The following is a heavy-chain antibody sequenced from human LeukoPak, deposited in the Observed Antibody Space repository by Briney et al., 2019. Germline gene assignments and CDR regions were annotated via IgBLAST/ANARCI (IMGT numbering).Heavy chain of an antibody. J-gene: IGHJ4*02. V-gene: IGHV1-46*01. CDR1: GYTFTSYY. CDR3: ATGGVVPDY. CDR2: INPSGGST. D-gene: IGHD3-3*01. Sequence: ASVKVSCKASGYTFTSYYMHWVRQAPGQGLEWMGIINPSGGSTSYAQKFQGRVTMTEDTSTDTAYMELSSLRSEDTAVYYCATGGVVPDYWGQGTLVTVSS.